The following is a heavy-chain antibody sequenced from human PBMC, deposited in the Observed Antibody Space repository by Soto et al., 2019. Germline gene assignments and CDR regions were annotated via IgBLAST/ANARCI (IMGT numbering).Heavy chain of an antibody. D-gene: IGHD4-17*01. Sequence: QVQLVQSGAEVKKPGASVKVSCKASGYTFTSYAMHWVRQAPGQRLEWMGWINAGNGNTKYSQKFQGRVTITRDTSATTAYMELSSLRSEDTAVYYCARGNDYGDYGPPGGNWGQGTLVTVSS. V-gene: IGHV1-3*01. CDR3: ARGNDYGDYGPPGGN. CDR1: GYTFTSYA. CDR2: INAGNGNT. J-gene: IGHJ4*02.